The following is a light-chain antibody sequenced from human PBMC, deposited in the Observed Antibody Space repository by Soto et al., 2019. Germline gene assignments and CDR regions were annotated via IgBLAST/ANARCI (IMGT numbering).Light chain of an antibody. Sequence: QSVLTQPASVSGSPGQSITISCTGTSSYFWSYNLVSWYQPHHGRSPKLLIYEDIERPSAVSNRLSGSKSCNTAFLTISGVQTEDEADYYCCACAGGTSVVFGGGTKLTVL. CDR1: SSYFWSYNL. J-gene: IGLJ2*01. CDR2: EDI. CDR3: CACAGGTSVV. V-gene: IGLV2-23*01.